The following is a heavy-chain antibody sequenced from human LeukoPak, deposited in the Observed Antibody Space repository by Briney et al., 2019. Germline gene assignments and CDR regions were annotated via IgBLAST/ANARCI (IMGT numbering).Heavy chain of an antibody. CDR1: GDSISSYY. D-gene: IGHD2-2*01. CDR2: IYYSGST. J-gene: IGHJ4*02. Sequence: PSETLSLTCTVSGDSISSYYWSWIRQPPGKRLEWIGYIYYSGSTNYNPSLKSRVTISVDTSKNQFSLKLSSVTAADTAVYYCARSYCSSTSCYDYFDYWGQGTLVTVSS. V-gene: IGHV4-59*01. CDR3: ARSYCSSTSCYDYFDY.